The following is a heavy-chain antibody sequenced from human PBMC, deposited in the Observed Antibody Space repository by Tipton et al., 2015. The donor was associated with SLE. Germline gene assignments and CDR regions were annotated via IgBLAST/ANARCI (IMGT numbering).Heavy chain of an antibody. Sequence: LRLSCTVSGGSISSGSYYWSWIRQPAGKGLEWIGYIYTSGSTNYNPSLKSRVTISVDTSKNQFSLKLSSVTAADTAVYYCARDPIGSQWLVESYFDYWGQGTLVTVSS. CDR2: IYTSGST. CDR1: GGSISSGSYY. D-gene: IGHD6-19*01. J-gene: IGHJ4*02. CDR3: ARDPIGSQWLVESYFDY. V-gene: IGHV4-61*09.